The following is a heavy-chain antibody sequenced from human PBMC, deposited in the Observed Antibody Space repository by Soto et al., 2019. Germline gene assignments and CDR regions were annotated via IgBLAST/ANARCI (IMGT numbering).Heavy chain of an antibody. CDR2: ISYDGSNK. V-gene: IGHV3-30*18. D-gene: IGHD5-18*01. CDR1: GFTFSTYG. CDR3: AKGFSYSVIDY. Sequence: QVQLVESGGGVVQPGRSLRLSCAASGFTFSTYGMHWVRQAPGKGLEWVAVISYDGSNKYYADSVKGRFTISRDTSKNTLYLQMSSLRAEAMAVYYCAKGFSYSVIDYWGQGTLVTVSS. J-gene: IGHJ4*02.